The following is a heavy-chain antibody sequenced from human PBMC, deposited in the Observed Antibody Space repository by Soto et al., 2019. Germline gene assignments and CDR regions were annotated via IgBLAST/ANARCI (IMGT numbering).Heavy chain of an antibody. CDR2: ITGSAGGT. CDR1: GFTFSNYA. D-gene: IGHD1-1*01. CDR3: ARESEH. Sequence: GESLKISCAASGFTFSNYALSWVRQAPGKGLEWVSTITGSAGGTYYADSMKGRFTISRDNSKSTLYLQMYSLRVEDTAVYYCARESEHWGQGTLVTVSS. V-gene: IGHV3-23*01. J-gene: IGHJ4*02.